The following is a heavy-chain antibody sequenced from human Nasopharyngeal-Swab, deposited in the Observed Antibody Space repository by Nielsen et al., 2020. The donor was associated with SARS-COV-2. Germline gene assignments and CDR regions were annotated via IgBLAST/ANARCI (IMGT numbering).Heavy chain of an antibody. CDR3: ARDIEEWLVLPSLSFDY. D-gene: IGHD3-3*01. CDR1: GYSFRSYG. Sequence: ASVKVSCKASGYSFRSYGINWVRQAPGRGLEWRGWISAYNADTSYAQRLQDRVSMTTDTSTSTADMELRSLRSDDTAVYYCARDIEEWLVLPSLSFDYWGQGTLVTVSS. CDR2: ISAYNADT. J-gene: IGHJ4*02. V-gene: IGHV1-18*01.